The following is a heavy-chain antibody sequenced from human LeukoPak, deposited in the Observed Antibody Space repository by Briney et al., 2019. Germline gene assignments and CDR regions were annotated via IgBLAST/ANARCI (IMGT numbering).Heavy chain of an antibody. CDR3: ARGPSYFNAFDI. CDR1: GGTFSSYA. CDR2: IIPIFGTA. Sequence: WASVKVSCKASGGTFSSYAISWVRQAPGQGLEWMGGIIPIFGTANYAQKFQGRVTITTDESTSTAYMELSSLRSEDTAVYYCARGPSYFNAFDIWGQGQWSPSLQ. V-gene: IGHV1-69*05. D-gene: IGHD2-21*01. J-gene: IGHJ3*02.